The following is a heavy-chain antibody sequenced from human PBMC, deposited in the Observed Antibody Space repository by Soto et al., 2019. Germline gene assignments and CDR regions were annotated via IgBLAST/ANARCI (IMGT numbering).Heavy chain of an antibody. CDR1: GLTFSSSA. J-gene: IGHJ6*02. CDR2: ISYDGSNK. V-gene: IGHV3-30*03. CDR3: AAETKSYFYGMDV. Sequence: QVQLVESGGRVVQPGRSLRLSCAASGLTFSSSAMHWVRQAPGKVLEWVALISYDGSNKYYVDSVKGRFTISRDNSKNTLDVQMNSLREEDTAAYYCAAETKSYFYGMDVWGQGTTVTVSS.